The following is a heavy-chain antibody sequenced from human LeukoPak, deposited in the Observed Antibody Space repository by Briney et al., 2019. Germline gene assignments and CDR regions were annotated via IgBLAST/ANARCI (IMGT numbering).Heavy chain of an antibody. Sequence: GGSLRLSCSASGFSFSNYAMYWVRQAPGKGLKWVANIKQGGSEKYYVDSVKGRFTISRDNAKNSLYLQMNSLRAEDTAVYYCARDFGLRCSGGTCYSVYYYGMDVWGKGTTVTVSS. CDR3: ARDFGLRCSGGTCYSVYYYGMDV. V-gene: IGHV3-7*03. CDR1: GFSFSNYA. J-gene: IGHJ6*04. CDR2: IKQGGSEK. D-gene: IGHD2-15*01.